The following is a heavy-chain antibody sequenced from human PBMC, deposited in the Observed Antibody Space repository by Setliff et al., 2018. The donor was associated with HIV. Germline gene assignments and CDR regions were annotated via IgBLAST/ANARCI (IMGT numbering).Heavy chain of an antibody. J-gene: IGHJ5*02. CDR3: ARDVPTYCSSINCYDTMNQNWFDP. D-gene: IGHD2-2*01. V-gene: IGHV1-18*01. CDR1: GYTFTSYG. Sequence: ASVKVSCKASGYTFTSYGISWVRQAPGLGLEWMGWISAYNGHTNYAQKFQGRVTMTIDTSTSTAYTELRSLRSDDTAVYYCARDVPTYCSSINCYDTMNQNWFDPWGRGTLVTVSS. CDR2: ISAYNGHT.